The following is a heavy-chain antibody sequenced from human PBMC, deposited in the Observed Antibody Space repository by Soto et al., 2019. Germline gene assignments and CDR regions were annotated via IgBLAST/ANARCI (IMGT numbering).Heavy chain of an antibody. V-gene: IGHV4-4*07. J-gene: IGHJ4*02. CDR3: ARGRCGVGGVRLAY. CDR2: IYSGGST. D-gene: IGHD3-16*01. Sequence: PQTLSLTYTVSGGSLTPYYRSWFRQPAEKGLEWIGRIYSGGSTNYNPSLRSRVTVSVDMSKNQFSLKLSSVTAADTAVYYCARGRCGVGGVRLAYSGRGTPVTVSS. CDR1: GGSLTPYY.